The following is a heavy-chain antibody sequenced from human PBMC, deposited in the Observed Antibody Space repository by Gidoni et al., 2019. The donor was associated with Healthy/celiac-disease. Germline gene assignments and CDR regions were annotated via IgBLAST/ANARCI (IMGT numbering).Heavy chain of an antibody. CDR1: GQPFTGYY. CDR2: INPNSGGT. V-gene: IGHV1-2*02. Sequence: QVRLVQSGAEVKKPRASVKVSCKAPGQPFTGYYIHWVRQAPGQGLEWMEWINPNSGGTNYAQKFQGRVTMTRDTSISTAYMELSRLRADDTAVYYCATGGAIITPLWDYWGQGTLVTVSS. J-gene: IGHJ4*02. CDR3: ATGGAIITPLWDY. D-gene: IGHD3-22*01.